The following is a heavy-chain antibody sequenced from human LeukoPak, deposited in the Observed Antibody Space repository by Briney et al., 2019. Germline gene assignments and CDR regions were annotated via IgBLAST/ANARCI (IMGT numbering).Heavy chain of an antibody. CDR1: GYTFTGYY. CDR3: ARGTYCSGGSCPYRTNYYYYYMDV. CDR2: INPSGGST. Sequence: ASVKVSCKASGYTFTGYYMHWVRHAPGQGLEWMGLINPSGGSTSYAQKFQGRVTMTRDTSTSTVYMELSSLRSEDAAVYYCARGTYCSGGSCPYRTNYYYYYMDVWGKGTTVTVSS. D-gene: IGHD2-15*01. J-gene: IGHJ6*03. V-gene: IGHV1-46*03.